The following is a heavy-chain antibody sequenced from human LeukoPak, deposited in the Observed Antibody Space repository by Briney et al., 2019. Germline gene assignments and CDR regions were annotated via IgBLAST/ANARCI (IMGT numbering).Heavy chain of an antibody. CDR1: GGSISSSSYY. CDR2: IYYSGST. V-gene: IGHV4-39*01. Sequence: SETLSLTCTVSGGSISSSSYYWGWIRQPPGKGLEWIGSIYYSGSTYYNPSLTSRVTISVDTSKNQFSLKLSSVTAADTAVYYCAGRGITIFGVVYSEFWFDPWGQGTLVTVSS. CDR3: AGRGITIFGVVYSEFWFDP. J-gene: IGHJ5*02. D-gene: IGHD3-3*01.